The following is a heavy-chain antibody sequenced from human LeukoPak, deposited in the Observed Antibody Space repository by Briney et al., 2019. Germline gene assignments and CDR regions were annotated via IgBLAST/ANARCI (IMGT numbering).Heavy chain of an antibody. D-gene: IGHD5-24*01. CDR1: LDSRSSGVYC. J-gene: IGHJ6*02. CDR2: IYYSGST. V-gene: IGHV4-30-4*01. Sequence: SQTLSLTCTVSLDSRSSGVYCSGCVRQPPGNGLECLGLIYYSGSTYNNPSLKSRVTISVDTSKNHFSLKLSSVTAADTAVYYCARGFYKTAARDGYNFLNWGSNYYYGMDVWGQGTTVTVSS. CDR3: ARGFYKTAARDGYNFLNWGSNYYYGMDV.